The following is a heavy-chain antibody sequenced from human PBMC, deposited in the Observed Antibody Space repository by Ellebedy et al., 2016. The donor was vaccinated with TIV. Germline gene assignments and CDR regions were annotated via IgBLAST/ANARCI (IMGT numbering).Heavy chain of an antibody. CDR1: GFTFSSYS. Sequence: GESLKISXAASGFTFSSYSMNWVRQAPGKGLEWVSSISSSSSYIYYADSVKGRFTISRDNAKNSLYLQMNSLRAEDTAVYYCARNTMVRGVRTSYYYYYYGMDVWGQGTTVTVSS. D-gene: IGHD3-10*01. CDR3: ARNTMVRGVRTSYYYYYYGMDV. CDR2: ISSSSSYI. J-gene: IGHJ6*02. V-gene: IGHV3-21*01.